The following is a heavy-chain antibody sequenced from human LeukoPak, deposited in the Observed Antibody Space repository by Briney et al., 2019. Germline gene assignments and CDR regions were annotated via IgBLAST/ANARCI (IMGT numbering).Heavy chain of an antibody. CDR3: ARGPDSSGYCYYFDY. V-gene: IGHV5-51*01. CDR2: IYPGDSDA. D-gene: IGHD3-22*01. J-gene: IGHJ4*02. CDR1: GYSFTSYW. Sequence: PGESLKISCRGSGYSFTSYWVGWVRQMPGKGLEWMGIIYPGDSDARYSPSFPGQVTISADKSISTAYLQWSSLKASDTAMYYCARGPDSSGYCYYFDYWGQGTLVTVSS.